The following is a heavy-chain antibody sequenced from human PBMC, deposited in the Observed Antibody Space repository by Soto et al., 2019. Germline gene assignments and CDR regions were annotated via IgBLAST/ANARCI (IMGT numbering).Heavy chain of an antibody. CDR1: GFIFSSYG. CDR2: ISSSSSTI. D-gene: IGHD6-19*01. CDR3: AREKGLPMPGTVYYYGMDV. Sequence: EVQLVESGGGLVQPGGSLRLSCAASGFIFSSYGMNWVRQAPGKGLEWVSYISSSSSTIYYVDSVKGRFTISRDNAKNSMYLQMNSLRDEDTAVYYCAREKGLPMPGTVYYYGMDVWGQGTTVTVAS. V-gene: IGHV3-48*02. J-gene: IGHJ6*02.